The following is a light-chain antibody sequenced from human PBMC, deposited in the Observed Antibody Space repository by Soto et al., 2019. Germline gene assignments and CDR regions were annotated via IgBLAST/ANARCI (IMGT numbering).Light chain of an antibody. J-gene: IGLJ1*01. CDR3: SSYTARGTDV. V-gene: IGLV2-14*01. CDR1: SSDVGGYNF. CDR2: DVS. Sequence: QSALTQPASVSGSPGQSITISCTGTSSDVGGYNFVSWYQQHPGKAPKLLIFDVSNRPSGISDRFSGSKSGNTASLTISGLQSEDEADYYCSSYTARGTDVFGTGTKLTVL.